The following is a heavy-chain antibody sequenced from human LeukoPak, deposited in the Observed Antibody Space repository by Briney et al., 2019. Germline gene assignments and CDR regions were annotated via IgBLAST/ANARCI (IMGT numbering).Heavy chain of an antibody. D-gene: IGHD3-10*01. V-gene: IGHV4-34*01. Sequence: SETLSLTCAVYGGSFRGYYWSGIRQPPGKGREWMGEINHSGSTNYNPSLKSRVTISVDTSKNQFSLKLSSVTAADTAVYYCARDLYYYGSGNYVPGLPAYWGQGTLVTVSS. CDR2: INHSGST. CDR1: GGSFRGYY. CDR3: ARDLYYYGSGNYVPGLPAY. J-gene: IGHJ4*02.